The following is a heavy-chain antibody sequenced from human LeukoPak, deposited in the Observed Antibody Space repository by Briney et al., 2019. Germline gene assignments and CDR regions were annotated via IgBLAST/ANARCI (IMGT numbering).Heavy chain of an antibody. D-gene: IGHD6-19*01. CDR2: ISSNGGTT. J-gene: IGHJ4*02. CDR1: GFTFSNYW. V-gene: IGHV3-64*01. Sequence: PGGSLRHSCAASGFTFSNYWMHWVRQAPGKGLEYVSAISSNGGTTHYANSVKDRFTISRDNSKNTLYLQMGSLRAEDMAVYYCVTTSRYNTAWYEVDYWGQGTLVTVPS. CDR3: VTTSRYNTAWYEVDY.